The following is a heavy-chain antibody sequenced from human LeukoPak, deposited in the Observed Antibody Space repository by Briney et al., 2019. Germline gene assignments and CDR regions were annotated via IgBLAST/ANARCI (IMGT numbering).Heavy chain of an antibody. V-gene: IGHV2-70*11. J-gene: IGHJ4*02. D-gene: IGHD6-13*01. CDR3: ARISIAAAAYFDY. CDR1: GFSLSTSGMC. Sequence: SGPALVKPTQTLTLTCTFSGFSLSTSGMCVSWIRQPPGKALEWLARIDWDDDMYYTTSLKTRPTISKDTSKNQVVLTMTNMDPVDTATYYCARISIAAAAYFDYWGQGTLVTVSS. CDR2: IDWDDDM.